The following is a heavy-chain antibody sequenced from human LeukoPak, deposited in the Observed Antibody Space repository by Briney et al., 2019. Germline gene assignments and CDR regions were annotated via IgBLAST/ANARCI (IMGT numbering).Heavy chain of an antibody. CDR3: ARDHFDSSGYHYLLGYFEH. CDR1: GYTFSNYY. Sequence: AVKVSCNASGYTFSNYYVHWLRQPPTQGLEWMGIIKPYGGGTSYAVKIQVRVTFTRDTSTSTAYMELSRLRSEDTAVYYCARDHFDSSGYHYLLGYFEHWGQGTLVTVSS. D-gene: IGHD3-22*01. CDR2: IKPYGGGT. J-gene: IGHJ1*01. V-gene: IGHV1-46*01.